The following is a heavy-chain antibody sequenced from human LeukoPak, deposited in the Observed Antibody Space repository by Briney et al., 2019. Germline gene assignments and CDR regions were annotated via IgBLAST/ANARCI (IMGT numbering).Heavy chain of an antibody. CDR1: GFSFSSYG. CDR3: AKDYWEVGVPSEIDY. Sequence: GGALRLSCAASGFSFSSYGIHWVRQAPGKGLERVAFIRYDGSNKYYADSVKGRFTISRDNSKNTLYLQMNSLRVEDTAVYYCAKDYWEVGVPSEIDYWGQGTLVTVSS. CDR2: IRYDGSNK. D-gene: IGHD1-26*01. V-gene: IGHV3-30*02. J-gene: IGHJ4*02.